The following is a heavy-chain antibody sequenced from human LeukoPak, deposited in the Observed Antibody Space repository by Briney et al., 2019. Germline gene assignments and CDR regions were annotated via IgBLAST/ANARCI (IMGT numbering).Heavy chain of an antibody. CDR1: GGSISGYY. CDR3: ARASIQGAAAGIAG. V-gene: IGHV4-59*01. J-gene: IGHJ4*02. Sequence: PSETLSLTCTVSGGSISGYYWSWIRQPPGKGLEWIGYIYYSGSTNYNPSLKSRVTISVDTSKNQFSLKLSSVTAADTAVYYCARASIQGAAAGIAGWGQGTLVTVSS. CDR2: IYYSGST. D-gene: IGHD6-13*01.